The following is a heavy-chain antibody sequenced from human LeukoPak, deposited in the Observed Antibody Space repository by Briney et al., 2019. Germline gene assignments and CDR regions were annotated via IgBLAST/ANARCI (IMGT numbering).Heavy chain of an antibody. CDR2: ISGSSSYI. D-gene: IGHD2-2*01. V-gene: IGHV3-21*01. J-gene: IGHJ4*02. CDR1: GFTFSSYS. Sequence: PGGSLGLSCAASGFTFSSYSMNWVRQAPGKGLEWVSSISGSSSYIYYADSVKGRFTISRDNAKNSLYLQMNSLRAEDTAVFYCATHSPGYCSFTSCYAGSDYWGQGTLVTVSS. CDR3: ATHSPGYCSFTSCYAGSDY.